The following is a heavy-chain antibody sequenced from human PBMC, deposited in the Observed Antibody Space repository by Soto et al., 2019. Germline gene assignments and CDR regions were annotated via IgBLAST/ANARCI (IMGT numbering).Heavy chain of an antibody. CDR2: IIPIFGTA. D-gene: IGHD4-4*01. J-gene: IGHJ5*02. Sequence: SVKVSCKASGGTFSNYGVNWVRQAPGQGLEWMGGIIPIFGTANYAQKFQGRVTITADESTSTAYMELSSLRSEDTAVYYCARGYDYSYNWFDPWGQGTLVTVSS. CDR1: GGTFSNYG. V-gene: IGHV1-69*13. CDR3: ARGYDYSYNWFDP.